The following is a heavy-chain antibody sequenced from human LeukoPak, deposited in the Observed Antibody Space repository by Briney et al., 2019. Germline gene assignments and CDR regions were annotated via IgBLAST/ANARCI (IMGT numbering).Heavy chain of an antibody. Sequence: GGSLRLSCAASGFTFSTYGMHWVRQAPGKGLEWVAIISYDGSNKYYADSVKGRFTISRDNSKNTLYLQMNSLRAEDTAVYYCARALYSSGWYRGYYFDYWGQGTLVTVSS. J-gene: IGHJ4*02. CDR2: ISYDGSNK. CDR1: GFTFSTYG. V-gene: IGHV3-30*03. D-gene: IGHD6-19*01. CDR3: ARALYSSGWYRGYYFDY.